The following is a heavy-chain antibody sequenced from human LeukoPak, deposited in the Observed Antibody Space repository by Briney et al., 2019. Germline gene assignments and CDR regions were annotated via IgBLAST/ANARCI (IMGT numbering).Heavy chain of an antibody. CDR2: ISSSSSYI. D-gene: IGHD6-13*01. V-gene: IGHV3-21*04. CDR1: GFTFSSYS. Sequence: TGGSLRLSCAASGFTFSSYSMNWVRQAPGKGLEWVSSISSSSSYIYYADSVKGRFTISRDNAKNSLYLQMNSLRAEDTAVYYCARGHGWGIAAAGPLWEGWFDPWGQGTLVTVSS. J-gene: IGHJ5*02. CDR3: ARGHGWGIAAAGPLWEGWFDP.